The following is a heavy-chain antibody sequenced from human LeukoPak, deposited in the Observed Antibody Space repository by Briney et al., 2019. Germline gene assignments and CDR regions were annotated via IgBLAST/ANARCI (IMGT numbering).Heavy chain of an antibody. J-gene: IGHJ6*02. D-gene: IGHD3-22*01. CDR2: IYYSGST. V-gene: IGHV4-59*01. CDR3: ARYYYDSSGYYYGMAV. Sequence: PSETLSLTCTVCGGSISSYYWSWIRQPPGKGVEWIGDIYYSGSTNYNPSLKSRVTISVDTSKNQFSLKLSSVTAADTAVYYCARYYYDSSGYYYGMAVWGQGTTVTVSS. CDR1: GGSISSYY.